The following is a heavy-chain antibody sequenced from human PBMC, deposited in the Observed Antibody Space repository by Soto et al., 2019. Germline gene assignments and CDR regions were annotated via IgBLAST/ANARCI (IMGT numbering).Heavy chain of an antibody. V-gene: IGHV3-49*03. CDR1: GFTFGDYA. Sequence: GGSLRLSCTASGFTFGDYAMSWFRQAPGKGLEWVGFIRSKAYGGTTEYAASVKGRFTISRDDSKSIAYLQMNSLKTEDTAVYYCTRDPTQGGYDYIWGSYSSWDEAFDIWGQGTMVTVSS. D-gene: IGHD3-16*02. CDR3: TRDPTQGGYDYIWGSYSSWDEAFDI. J-gene: IGHJ3*02. CDR2: IRSKAYGGTT.